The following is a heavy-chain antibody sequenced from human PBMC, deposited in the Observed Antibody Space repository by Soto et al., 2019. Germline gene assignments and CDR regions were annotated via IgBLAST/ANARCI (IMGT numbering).Heavy chain of an antibody. Sequence: QVQLVESGGGVVQPGRSLRLSCAASGFTFSSYAMHWVREAPGKGLEWVAVISYDGSNKYYADSVKGRFTISRDNSKNQLYLQRNRLRAEDTAVDYCAREGSYYGFDYWGQGTLLTVSS. CDR2: ISYDGSNK. CDR3: AREGSYYGFDY. CDR1: GFTFSSYA. V-gene: IGHV3-30-3*01. J-gene: IGHJ4*02. D-gene: IGHD3-10*01.